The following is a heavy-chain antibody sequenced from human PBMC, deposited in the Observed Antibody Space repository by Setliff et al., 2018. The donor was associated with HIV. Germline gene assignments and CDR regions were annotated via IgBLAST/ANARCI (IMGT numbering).Heavy chain of an antibody. CDR3: AKVGLYDSFGYANGLPDAFDT. Sequence: LRLSCAASGFTFSSIWMSWVRQAPGKGLEWVSAISPSGSTTYYADSVKGRFTFSRDNSKNTLYLQMNSLRAEDTATYYCAKVGLYDSFGYANGLPDAFDTWGQGTMVTVSS. CDR2: ISPSGSTT. D-gene: IGHD3-22*01. CDR1: GFTFSSIW. V-gene: IGHV3-23*01. J-gene: IGHJ3*02.